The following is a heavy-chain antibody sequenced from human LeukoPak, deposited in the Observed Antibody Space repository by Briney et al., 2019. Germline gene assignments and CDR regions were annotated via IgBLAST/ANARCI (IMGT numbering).Heavy chain of an antibody. D-gene: IGHD3-22*01. CDR2: ISGYNGNT. J-gene: IGHJ1*01. CDR1: GYRFTTYG. V-gene: IGHV1-18*04. Sequence: ASVKVSCKASGYRFTTYGISWVRQAPGQGLEWMGWISGYNGNTKYAQNLQGRVTMTTDTSTSTAYMELSSLRSEDTAVYYCARRVTDSSGYYYFTEYFQHWGQGTLVTVSS. CDR3: ARRVTDSSGYYYFTEYFQH.